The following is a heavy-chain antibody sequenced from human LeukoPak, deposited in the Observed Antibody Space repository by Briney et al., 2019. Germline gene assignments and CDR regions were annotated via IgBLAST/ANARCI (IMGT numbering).Heavy chain of an antibody. J-gene: IGHJ4*02. CDR1: GYTFTSYY. CDR3: SRVKDMASTECSDY. CDR2: INPSGGSS. D-gene: IGHD5-24*01. V-gene: IGHV1-46*01. Sequence: VSVKVSCKASGYTFTSYYMHWVRQAPGQGLEWMGVINPSGGSSTYAQKFHGRVTMTRDTSTSTVYMELSSLRSEDAAVYYCSRVKDMASTECSDYWGQGTLVTVSS.